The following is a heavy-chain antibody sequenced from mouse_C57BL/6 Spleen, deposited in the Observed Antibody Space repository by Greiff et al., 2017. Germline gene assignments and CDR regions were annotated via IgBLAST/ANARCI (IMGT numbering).Heavy chain of an antibody. CDR2: ISSGGSYT. CDR1: GFTFSSYG. J-gene: IGHJ3*01. D-gene: IGHD1-1*01. CDR3: ARLSYGSSSWFAY. Sequence: EVQLVESGGDLVKPGGSLKLSCAASGFTFSSYGMSWVRQTPDKRLEWVATISSGGSYTYYPDSVKGRFTISRDNAKNTLYLQMSSLKSEDTAMYYCARLSYGSSSWFAYWGQGTLVTVSA. V-gene: IGHV5-6*01.